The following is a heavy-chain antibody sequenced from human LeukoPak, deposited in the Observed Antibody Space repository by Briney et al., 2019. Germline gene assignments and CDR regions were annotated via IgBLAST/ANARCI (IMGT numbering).Heavy chain of an antibody. D-gene: IGHD3-22*01. CDR2: INSDGSST. V-gene: IGHV3-74*01. CDR1: GFTFSNFW. J-gene: IGHJ4*02. CDR3: ARGYFERSGSPYLGY. Sequence: GGSLRLSCAASGFTFSNFWMHWVRQAPGKGLVWVSRINSDGSSTTHADSVKGRFTISRDNAKDTLYLQMNSLRAEDTAVYYCARGYFERSGSPYLGYWGQGTLVTVSS.